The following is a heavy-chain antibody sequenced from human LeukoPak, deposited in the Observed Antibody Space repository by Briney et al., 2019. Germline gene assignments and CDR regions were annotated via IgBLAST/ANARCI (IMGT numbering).Heavy chain of an antibody. D-gene: IGHD1-26*01. V-gene: IGHV3-21*01. CDR3: ARMYSDSWYYFDH. CDR1: GFTFSSYS. CDR2: ISGSSSHI. Sequence: GGFLRLSCAASGFTFSSYSMNWVRQAPGKGLEWVSSISGSSSHIYYADSVKGRFTISRDNAKNSLFLQMNSLRAEDTAVYYCARMYSDSWYYFDHWGRGTLVTVSS. J-gene: IGHJ4*02.